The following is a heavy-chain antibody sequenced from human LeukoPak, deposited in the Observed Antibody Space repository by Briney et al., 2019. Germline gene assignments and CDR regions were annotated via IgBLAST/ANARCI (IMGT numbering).Heavy chain of an antibody. Sequence: GGSLRLSCAASGFTFSSYAMSWVRQAPGKGLEWVSAISGSGGDTYYADSVKGRFTISRDNSKNTLYLQMNSLRAEDTALYYCASAGPDPYPFDYWGQGTLVTVSS. CDR2: ISGSGGDT. CDR1: GFTFSSYA. CDR3: ASAGPDPYPFDY. D-gene: IGHD2-2*02. J-gene: IGHJ4*02. V-gene: IGHV3-23*01.